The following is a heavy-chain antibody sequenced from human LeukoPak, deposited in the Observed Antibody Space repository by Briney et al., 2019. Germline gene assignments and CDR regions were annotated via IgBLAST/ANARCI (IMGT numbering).Heavy chain of an antibody. V-gene: IGHV3-23*01. D-gene: IGHD3-16*01. CDR1: GFPFHTFG. Sequence: GGSLRLSCAASGFPFHTFGMSWVRQAPGKGLEWVSSISAGSDSTDYADSVKGRFTISRDNSKNTLYLQMDSLRAEDTAVYYCARAVGPFDYWGQGILVTVSS. J-gene: IGHJ4*02. CDR3: ARAVGPFDY. CDR2: ISAGSDST.